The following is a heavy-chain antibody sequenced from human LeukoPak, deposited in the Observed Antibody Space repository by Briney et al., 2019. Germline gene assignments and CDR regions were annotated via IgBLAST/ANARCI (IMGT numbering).Heavy chain of an antibody. Sequence: PGGSLRLSCAASGFTFSSYSMNWVRQAPGKGLEWVSYISSSSSTIYYADSVKGRFTISRDNAKNSLYLQMNSLRAEDTAVYYCARARFEWFSALDVWGKGTTVTVSS. J-gene: IGHJ6*04. CDR2: ISSSSSTI. CDR3: ARARFEWFSALDV. V-gene: IGHV3-48*01. CDR1: GFTFSSYS. D-gene: IGHD3-3*01.